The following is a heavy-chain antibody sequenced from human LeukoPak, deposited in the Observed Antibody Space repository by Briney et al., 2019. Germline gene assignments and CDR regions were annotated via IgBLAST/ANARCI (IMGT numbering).Heavy chain of an antibody. CDR1: GFTFSSYG. J-gene: IGHJ6*02. V-gene: IGHV3-33*01. CDR3: ARGGSGLRRPYGMDV. D-gene: IGHD3-16*01. Sequence: GGSLRLSCAASGFTFSSYGMHWVRQAPGKGLEWVAVIWYDGSNKYYADSVKGRFTISRDNSKNTLYLQMNSLRAEDTAVYYCARGGSGLRRPYGMDVWGQGTTVTVSS. CDR2: IWYDGSNK.